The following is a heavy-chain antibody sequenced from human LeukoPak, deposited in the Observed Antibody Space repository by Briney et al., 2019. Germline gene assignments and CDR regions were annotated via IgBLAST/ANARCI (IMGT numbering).Heavy chain of an antibody. V-gene: IGHV3-30*02. CDR3: AKTNTGYCTSTSCPHIDY. J-gene: IGHJ4*02. CDR2: IRYDGSNK. Sequence: GGSLRLSCAASGFTFSTYGMHWVRQAPGKGLEWVAFIRYDGSNKYYADSVKGRFTISRDNSKNTLYLQMNSLRAEDAALYYCAKTNTGYCTSTSCPHIDYWGQGTLVTVSS. D-gene: IGHD2-2*03. CDR1: GFTFSTYG.